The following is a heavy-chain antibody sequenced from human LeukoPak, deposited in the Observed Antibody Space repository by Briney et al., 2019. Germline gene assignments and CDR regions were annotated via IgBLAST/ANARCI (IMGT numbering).Heavy chain of an antibody. D-gene: IGHD1-26*01. CDR1: GGSISSSSYY. Sequence: PSETLSLICTLSGGSISSSSYYWGWIRQPPGKGLEWIGSIYYSGSIYYHPSLKSRVTISVDTSKNQFSLKLSSVTAADTAVYYCARGSALKVVGATSLFGYWGQGTLVTVSS. V-gene: IGHV4-39*07. CDR3: ARGSALKVVGATSLFGY. J-gene: IGHJ4*02. CDR2: IYYSGSI.